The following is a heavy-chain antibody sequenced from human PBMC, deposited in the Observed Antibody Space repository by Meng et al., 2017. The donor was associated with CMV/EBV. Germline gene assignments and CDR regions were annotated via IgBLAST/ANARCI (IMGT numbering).Heavy chain of an antibody. Sequence: GGSLRLSCAASGFTFSSYEMNWVRQAPGKGLEWVSYISSSGSTIYYADSVKGRFTISRDNAKNSLYLQMNSLRAEDTAVYYCAKDSQTGTAGYWGQGTLVTVSS. D-gene: IGHD1-7*01. J-gene: IGHJ4*02. CDR3: AKDSQTGTAGY. V-gene: IGHV3-48*03. CDR2: ISSSGSTI. CDR1: GFTFSSYE.